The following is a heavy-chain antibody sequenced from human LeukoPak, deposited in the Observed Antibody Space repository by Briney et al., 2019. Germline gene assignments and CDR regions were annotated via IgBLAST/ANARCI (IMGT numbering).Heavy chain of an antibody. V-gene: IGHV1-46*01. J-gene: IGHJ4*02. CDR2: INPSGGST. CDR3: ARARAIFGVVIDRSPFDY. Sequence: ASVKVSCKASAYSFTSYYMHWVRQAPGQGLEWMGIINPSGGSTSYAQKFQGRVTMTRDTSTSTVYMELSSLRSEDTAVYYCARARAIFGVVIDRSPFDYWGQGTLVTVSS. CDR1: AYSFTSYY. D-gene: IGHD3-3*01.